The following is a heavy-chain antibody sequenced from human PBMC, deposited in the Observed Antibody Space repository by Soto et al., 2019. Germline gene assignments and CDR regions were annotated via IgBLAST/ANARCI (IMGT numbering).Heavy chain of an antibody. D-gene: IGHD3-16*02. CDR3: AKMDYDYVWGSYRHFHGRFRYYFDY. CDR2: ISGSGGST. Sequence: GGSLRLSCASSGFTFISYAMILVRQAPGKGLEWVSAISGSGGSTYYADSVKGRFTISRDNSKNTLYLQMNSLRAEDTAVYYCAKMDYDYVWGSYRHFHGRFRYYFDYWGQGTLVTVSS. J-gene: IGHJ4*02. CDR1: GFTFISYA. V-gene: IGHV3-23*01.